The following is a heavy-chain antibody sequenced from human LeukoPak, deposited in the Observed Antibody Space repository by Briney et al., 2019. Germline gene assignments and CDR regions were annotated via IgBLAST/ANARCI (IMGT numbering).Heavy chain of an antibody. V-gene: IGHV1-2*02. CDR1: GYTFTGCY. CDR3: ARGSESYSMGDY. J-gene: IGHJ4*02. Sequence: ASVKVSCKASGYTFTGCYMHWVRQAPGQGLEWMGWINPNSGGTNYAQKLRGRVTMTRDMSTTTFYMELSSLRSEDTAVYYCARGSESYSMGDYWGQGTLVTVST. CDR2: INPNSGGT. D-gene: IGHD2-15*01.